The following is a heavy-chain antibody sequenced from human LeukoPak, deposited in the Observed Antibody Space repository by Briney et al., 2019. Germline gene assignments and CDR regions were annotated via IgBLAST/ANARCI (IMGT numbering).Heavy chain of an antibody. J-gene: IGHJ3*02. V-gene: IGHV3-21*01. CDR3: AREKVGASYDAFYS. CDR2: ISGSSSYI. Sequence: GGSLRLSCAASGFTFSSYSMNWVRQAPGKGLEWVSSISGSSSYIYYADSVKGPFTISRDNAKNSLYLQMNSLRAEDTAVYYCAREKVGASYDAFYSWGQGTLVTVSS. D-gene: IGHD1-26*01. CDR1: GFTFSSYS.